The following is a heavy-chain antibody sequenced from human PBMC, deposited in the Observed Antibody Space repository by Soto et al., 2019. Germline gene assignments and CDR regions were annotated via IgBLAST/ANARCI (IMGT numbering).Heavy chain of an antibody. CDR1: GGSISSSSYY. J-gene: IGHJ5*02. D-gene: IGHD1-20*01. V-gene: IGHV4-39*01. CDR2: IYYSGST. Sequence: PSETLSLTCTVSGGSISSSSYYWGWIRQPPGKGLEWIGSIYYSGSTYYNPSLKSRVTISVDTSKNQFSLKLSSVTAADTAVYYCARLSLEPAGNWFDPWGQGTLVTVSS. CDR3: ARLSLEPAGNWFDP.